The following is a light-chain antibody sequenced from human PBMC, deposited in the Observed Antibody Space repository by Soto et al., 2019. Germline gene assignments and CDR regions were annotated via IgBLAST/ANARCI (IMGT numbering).Light chain of an antibody. CDR1: QTSTTY. J-gene: IGKJ4*02. CDR3: HQIYSAPLT. CDR2: AAS. Sequence: DIQMTQSPSSLFASVGDSVTITGRARQTSTTYLNWYRQKPGKAPKLLIYAASSLQSGVPSRFSGSGSETEFTLTISSLQPEDFATYFCHQIYSAPLTFGGGTKVEIK. V-gene: IGKV1-39*01.